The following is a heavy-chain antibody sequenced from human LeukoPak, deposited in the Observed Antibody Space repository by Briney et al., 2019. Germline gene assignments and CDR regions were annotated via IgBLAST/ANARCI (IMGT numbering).Heavy chain of an antibody. CDR1: GGSISSGGYY. CDR3: ARDPYSSSWYAAYYYGMDV. J-gene: IGHJ6*02. Sequence: SETLSLTCTVSGGSISSGGYYWSWIRQHPGKGLEWIGYIYYSGSTYYNPSLKSRVTISVDTSKNQFSLKLSSVTAADTAVYYCARDPYSSSWYAAYYYGMDVWGQGTTVTVSS. V-gene: IGHV4-31*03. CDR2: IYYSGST. D-gene: IGHD6-13*01.